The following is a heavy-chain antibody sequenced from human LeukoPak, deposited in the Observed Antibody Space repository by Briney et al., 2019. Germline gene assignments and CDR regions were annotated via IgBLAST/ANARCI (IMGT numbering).Heavy chain of an antibody. CDR3: ASPTYYYDSSGYYYFDY. Sequence: PLETLSLTCTVSGGSISSSSYYWGWIRQPPGKGLEWIGSIYYSGSTYYNPSLKSRVTISVDTSKNQFSLKLSSVTAADTAVYYCASPTYYYDSSGYYYFDYWGQGTLVTVSS. D-gene: IGHD3-22*01. CDR1: GGSISSSSYY. CDR2: IYYSGST. J-gene: IGHJ4*02. V-gene: IGHV4-39*07.